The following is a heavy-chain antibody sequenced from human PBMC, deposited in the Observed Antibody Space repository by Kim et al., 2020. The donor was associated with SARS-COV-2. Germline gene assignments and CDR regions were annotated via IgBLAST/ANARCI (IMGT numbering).Heavy chain of an antibody. J-gene: IGHJ6*02. D-gene: IGHD2-2*02. CDR2: INHSGST. V-gene: IGHV4-34*01. CDR1: GGSFSGFH. Sequence: SETLSLTCAVYGGSFSGFHWSWIRQPPGKGLEWIGEINHSGSTNYNPYLKSRVTISVDTSKSQFSLKLNFVTAADTAVYYCARGRAGVVPSPILGIGPHYDYYAMDVWGRGTTVTVSS. CDR3: ARGRAGVVPSPILGIGPHYDYYAMDV.